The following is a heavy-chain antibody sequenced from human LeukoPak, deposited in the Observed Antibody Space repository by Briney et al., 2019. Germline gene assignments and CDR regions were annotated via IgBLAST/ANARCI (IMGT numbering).Heavy chain of an antibody. CDR1: GFAFTNYA. J-gene: IGHJ4*02. CDR2: ITGGDGTS. D-gene: IGHD3-9*01. CDR3: AKWGDYDILTGYYVPDY. V-gene: IGHV3-23*01. Sequence: PGGSLRLSCVASGFAFTNYAMSWVRQAPGKGLEWVSAITGGDGTSHYADSVKGRFTISRDNSKNTLYLQVNSLRAEDTAVYYCAKWGDYDILTGYYVPDYWGQGTLVTVSS.